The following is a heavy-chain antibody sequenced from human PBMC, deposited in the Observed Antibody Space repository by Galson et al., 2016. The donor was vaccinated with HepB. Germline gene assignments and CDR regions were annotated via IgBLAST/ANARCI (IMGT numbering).Heavy chain of an antibody. CDR2: IFPGDSDT. V-gene: IGHV5-51*03. Sequence: QSGAEVKKPGESLKISCKASGYSFTSYWIGWVRQMPGKGLEWMGIIFPGDSDTKYSPSFGGLVTISVDRSINTAYLQWSSLRASETAIYYCARPPYYDFWSGFGRWGQGTLVTVSS. D-gene: IGHD3-3*01. CDR1: GYSFTSYW. J-gene: IGHJ4*02. CDR3: ARPPYYDFWSGFGR.